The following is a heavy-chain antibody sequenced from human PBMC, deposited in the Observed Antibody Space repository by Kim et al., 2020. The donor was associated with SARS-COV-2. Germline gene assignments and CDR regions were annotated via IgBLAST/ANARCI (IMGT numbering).Heavy chain of an antibody. D-gene: IGHD6-19*01. CDR1: GGTFSSYA. V-gene: IGHV1-69*13. CDR3: ARDGGSSGGRRVIDWYFDL. J-gene: IGHJ2*01. Sequence: SVKVSCKASGGTFSSYAISWVRQAPGQGLEWMGGIIPIFGTANYAQKFQGRVTITADESTSTAYMELSSLRSEDTAVYYCARDGGSSGGRRVIDWYFDLWGRGTLVTVSS. CDR2: IIPIFGTA.